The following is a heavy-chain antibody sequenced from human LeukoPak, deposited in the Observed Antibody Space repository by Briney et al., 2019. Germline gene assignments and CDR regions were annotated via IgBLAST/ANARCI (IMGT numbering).Heavy chain of an antibody. CDR2: INHSGST. CDR1: GGSFSGYY. J-gene: IGHJ6*02. D-gene: IGHD3-9*01. V-gene: IGHV4-34*01. Sequence: PSETLSLTCAVYGGSFSGYYWSWIRQPPWKGLEWIGEINHSGSTNYNPSLKSRVAISVDTSKNQFSLKLSSVTAADTAVYYCASARYFDWLLVRENYYYGMDVWGQGTTVTVSS. CDR3: ASARYFDWLLVRENYYYGMDV.